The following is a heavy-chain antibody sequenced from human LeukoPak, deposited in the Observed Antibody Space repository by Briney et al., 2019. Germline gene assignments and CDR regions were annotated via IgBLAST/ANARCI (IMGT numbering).Heavy chain of an antibody. CDR1: GLTFSDYA. CDR3: ARSVPDYTRFDF. Sequence: PGGSLRFSCVASGLTFSDYAMKWVRQDPGKGLEWVSTFKTNYNQVYYAESVRGRFTISTDNSKNTAYLQMNSLRVEDTALYYCARSVPDYTRFDFWGQGALVTVSS. V-gene: IGHV3-23*05. CDR2: FKTNYNQV. J-gene: IGHJ4*02. D-gene: IGHD4-11*01.